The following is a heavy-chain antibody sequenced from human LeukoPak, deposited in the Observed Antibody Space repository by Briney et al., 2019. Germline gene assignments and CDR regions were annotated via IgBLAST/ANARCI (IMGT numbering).Heavy chain of an antibody. Sequence: GGSLRLSCAASGFTFNSYAMSWVRQAPGKGLVWVSRINGDGSSTTYADSVKGRFTISRDNAKNTLYLQMNSLRAEDTAVYYCAHSYSSSWGALGYWGQGTLVTVSS. V-gene: IGHV3-74*01. D-gene: IGHD6-13*01. CDR3: AHSYSSSWGALGY. CDR2: INGDGSST. CDR1: GFTFNSYA. J-gene: IGHJ4*02.